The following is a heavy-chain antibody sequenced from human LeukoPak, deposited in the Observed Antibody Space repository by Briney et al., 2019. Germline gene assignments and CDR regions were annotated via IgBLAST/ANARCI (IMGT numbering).Heavy chain of an antibody. CDR2: ISSDSGSTI. Sequence: GGSLRLSCAASGFTFSSFEITWVRQAPGKGLEWVSYISSDSGSTIYYADSVKGRFTISRDNAKHSLYLQMNSLTAEDTAVYYCARDPQKGAARPAYFDYWGQGTLVTVSS. D-gene: IGHD6-6*01. V-gene: IGHV3-48*03. CDR1: GFTFSSFE. J-gene: IGHJ4*02. CDR3: ARDPQKGAARPAYFDY.